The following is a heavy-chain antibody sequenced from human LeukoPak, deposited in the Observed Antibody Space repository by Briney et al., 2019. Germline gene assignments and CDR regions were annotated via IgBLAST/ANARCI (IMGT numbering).Heavy chain of an antibody. D-gene: IGHD2-2*02. CDR1: GYTFTSYG. CDR3: ARDCSSTSCYIDYYYGMDV. V-gene: IGHV1-18*01. Sequence: ASVKVSCKASGYTFTSYGISWVRQAPGQGLEWMGWISAYNGNTNYAQKLQGRVTMTTDTSTSTAYMELRSPRSDDTAVYYCARDCSSTSCYIDYYYGMDVWGQGTTVTVSS. CDR2: ISAYNGNT. J-gene: IGHJ6*02.